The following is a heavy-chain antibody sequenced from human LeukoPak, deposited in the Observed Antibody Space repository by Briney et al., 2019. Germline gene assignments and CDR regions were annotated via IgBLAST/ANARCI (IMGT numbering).Heavy chain of an antibody. CDR3: AKGQGYDYYYGMDV. V-gene: IGHV3-23*01. Sequence: GGSLRLSRAASGFSFSSYAMSWVRQAPGKGLEWVSSISGGRGSTYYADSVKGRFSISRDKSKNTLSVQMNSLGAEDTAVYYCAKGQGYDYYYGMDVWGRGTTVTVSS. CDR1: GFSFSSYA. D-gene: IGHD2-2*01. CDR2: ISGGRGST. J-gene: IGHJ6*02.